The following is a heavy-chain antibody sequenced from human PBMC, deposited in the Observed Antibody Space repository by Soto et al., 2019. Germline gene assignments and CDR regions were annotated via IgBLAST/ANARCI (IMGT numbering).Heavy chain of an antibody. CDR3: AKVRPNYDFWSGPLDY. CDR2: ISYDGSNK. J-gene: IGHJ4*02. Sequence: GGSLRLSCAASGFTFSSYGMHWVRQAPGKGLEWVAVISYDGSNKYYADSVKGRFTISRDNSKNTLYLQMNSLRAEDTAVYYCAKVRPNYDFWSGPLDYWGQGTLVTVSS. V-gene: IGHV3-30*18. D-gene: IGHD3-3*01. CDR1: GFTFSSYG.